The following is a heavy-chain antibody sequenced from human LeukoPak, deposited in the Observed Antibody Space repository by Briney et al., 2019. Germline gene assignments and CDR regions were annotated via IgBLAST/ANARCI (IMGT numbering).Heavy chain of an antibody. CDR3: YVSGWTEDIDN. V-gene: IGHV3-64D*06. CDR2: ISDNGGMT. D-gene: IGHD6-19*01. J-gene: IGHJ4*02. CDR1: GITFSSHA. Sequence: PGGSLRLSCSASGITFSSHAMHWVHQAPGKGLEYVSAISDNGGMTFYADSVKGRFTISRDNSKNTLYLQMRSLRGEDTAVYYCYVSGWTEDIDNWGQGTLVTVSS.